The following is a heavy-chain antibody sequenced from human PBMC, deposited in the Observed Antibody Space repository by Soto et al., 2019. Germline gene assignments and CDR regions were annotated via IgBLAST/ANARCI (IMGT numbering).Heavy chain of an antibody. V-gene: IGHV4-31*03. Sequence: SETLSLTCTVSGGSISSGGYYWRWIRQHPGKGLEWIGYIYYSGSTYYNPSLKSRVTISVDTSKNQFSLKLSSVTAADTAVYYCARSYYDSSGYIDYWGQGTLVTVS. J-gene: IGHJ4*02. D-gene: IGHD3-22*01. CDR1: GGSISSGGYY. CDR3: ARSYYDSSGYIDY. CDR2: IYYSGST.